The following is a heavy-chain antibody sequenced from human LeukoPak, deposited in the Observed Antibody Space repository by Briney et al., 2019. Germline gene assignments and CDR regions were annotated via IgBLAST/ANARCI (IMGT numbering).Heavy chain of an antibody. CDR2: IYYSGST. Sequence: SETLSLTCTVSGGPLSSYYWSWIRQPPGKGLGWVGYIYYSGSTNHNPSLKNRVTISVDTSKNQFSLKLSSVTAADTAVYYCAGVALVAATMGYYYGMDVWGKGTTVTVSS. J-gene: IGHJ6*04. CDR3: AGVALVAATMGYYYGMDV. D-gene: IGHD2-15*01. V-gene: IGHV4-59*01. CDR1: GGPLSSYY.